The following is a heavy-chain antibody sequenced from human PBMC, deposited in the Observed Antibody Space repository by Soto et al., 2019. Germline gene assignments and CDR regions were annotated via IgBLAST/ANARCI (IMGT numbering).Heavy chain of an antibody. CDR1: GFTFSSYG. J-gene: IGHJ6*02. CDR3: ARGDCSSTSCPIYGMDV. CDR2: IWYDGSNK. D-gene: IGHD2-2*01. V-gene: IGHV3-33*01. Sequence: QVQLVEFGGGVVQPGRSLRLSCAASGFTFSSYGMHWVRQTPGKGLEWVAVIWYDGSNKYYVDSVKGRFAISRDNSKNTLYLLMNSLRAEDTAVYYCARGDCSSTSCPIYGMDVWGQGTTVTVSS.